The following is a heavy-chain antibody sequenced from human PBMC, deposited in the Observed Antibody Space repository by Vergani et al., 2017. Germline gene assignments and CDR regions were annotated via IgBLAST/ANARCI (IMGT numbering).Heavy chain of an antibody. CDR2: ISWNSGSI. V-gene: IGHV3-9*01. CDR3: AKGSYYYDSSGYYAN. D-gene: IGHD3-22*01. J-gene: IGHJ4*02. Sequence: EVQLVESGGGLVQPGRSLRLSCAASGFTFDDYAMHWVRQAPGKGLEWVSGISWNSGSIGYADSVKGRFTISRDNAKNSLYLQMNSLRAEDTALYYCAKGSYYYDSSGYYANWGQGTLVTGSS. CDR1: GFTFDDYA.